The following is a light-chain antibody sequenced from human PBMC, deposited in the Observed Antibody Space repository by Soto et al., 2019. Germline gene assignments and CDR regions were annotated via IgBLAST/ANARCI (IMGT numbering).Light chain of an antibody. CDR3: QQYNNWRT. CDR1: QSVSSD. V-gene: IGKV3-15*01. Sequence: EIVMTQSPATLSVSTGERATLSCRASQSVSSDLAWYQQKPGLAPRLLIYGTSTRATGVPARFSGSGSGTEFTLTISSLQSEDFAVYYCQQYNNWRTFGQGTKVDIK. CDR2: GTS. J-gene: IGKJ1*01.